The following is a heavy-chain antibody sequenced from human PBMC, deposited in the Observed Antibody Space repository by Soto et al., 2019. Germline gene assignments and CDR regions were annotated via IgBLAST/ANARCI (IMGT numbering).Heavy chain of an antibody. CDR2: IIPIFGTA. CDR1: GGTFSSYA. J-gene: IGHJ6*02. V-gene: IGHV1-69*01. D-gene: IGHD3-10*01. CDR3: GRGPMGRGPMDV. Sequence: QVQLVQSGAEVKKPGSSVKVSCKASGGTFSSYAISWVRQAPGQGLEWMGGIIPIFGTANYAQKFQGRVTITADETTRTTYMGPSSLGPEDTAVYYWGRGPMGRGPMDVWGQGTTVTVSS.